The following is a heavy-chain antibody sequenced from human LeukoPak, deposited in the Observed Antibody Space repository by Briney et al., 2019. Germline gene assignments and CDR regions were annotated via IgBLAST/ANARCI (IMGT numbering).Heavy chain of an antibody. J-gene: IGHJ3*02. D-gene: IGHD2-21*01. V-gene: IGHV3-20*01. CDR3: ARGYCGGDCYRGGAFDI. CDR1: GFTFDDYG. Sequence: PGGSLRLSCAASGFTFDDYGMSWVRQAPGKGPEWVSGINWNGGSTGYADSVKGRFTISRDNAKNSLYLQMNSLRAEDTALYHCARGYCGGDCYRGGAFDIWGQGTMVTVSS. CDR2: INWNGGST.